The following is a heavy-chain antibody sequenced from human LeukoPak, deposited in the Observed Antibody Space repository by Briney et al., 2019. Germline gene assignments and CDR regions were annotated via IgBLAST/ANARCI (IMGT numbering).Heavy chain of an antibody. V-gene: IGHV3-66*01. Sequence: LSLTCAVSGGSISSGGYSWSWVRQAPGKGLEWVSVIYSGGRTYYADSVKGRFTISRDNSKNTLYLQMNSLRAGDTAVYYCARAGPSSSWHQFDYWGQGTLVTVSS. D-gene: IGHD6-13*01. J-gene: IGHJ4*02. CDR2: IYSGGRT. CDR3: ARAGPSSSWHQFDY. CDR1: GGSISSGGYS.